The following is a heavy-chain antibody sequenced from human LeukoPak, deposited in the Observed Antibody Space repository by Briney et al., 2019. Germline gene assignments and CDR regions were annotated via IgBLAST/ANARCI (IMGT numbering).Heavy chain of an antibody. CDR1: GGSISSSSYY. V-gene: IGHV4-39*07. D-gene: IGHD5-24*01. CDR3: ARGTRGGMATINWFDP. J-gene: IGHJ5*02. Sequence: SETLSLTCTVSGGSISSSSYYWGWIRQPPGKGLEWIGSIYYSGSTYYNPSLKSRVTISVDTSKNQFSLKLSSVTAADTAVYYCARGTRGGMATINWFDPWGQGTLVTVSS. CDR2: IYYSGST.